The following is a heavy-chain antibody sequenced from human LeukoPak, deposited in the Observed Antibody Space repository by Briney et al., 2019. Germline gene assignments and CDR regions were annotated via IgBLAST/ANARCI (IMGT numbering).Heavy chain of an antibody. J-gene: IGHJ4*02. Sequence: GGSLRLLCAASGFPFSSYAMRWVRPAPGEGLEWVSAISGSGGSTYYADSVKGRFTISRDNSKNTLYLQMNSLRAEDTAVYYCANFPMVRGVIHDYWGQGPLVTVSS. CDR3: ANFPMVRGVIHDY. CDR1: GFPFSSYA. V-gene: IGHV3-23*01. CDR2: ISGSGGST. D-gene: IGHD3-10*01.